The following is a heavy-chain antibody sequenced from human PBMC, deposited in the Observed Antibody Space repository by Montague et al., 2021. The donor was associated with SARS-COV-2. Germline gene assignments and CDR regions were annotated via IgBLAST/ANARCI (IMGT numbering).Heavy chain of an antibody. CDR3: ARLSGVAPRCYYEGMDV. Sequence: AVVKPTQTLTLTCTFSGFSLRTAGTCVSWIRQPPGKAPQWLARIDWDGDKYYSRTLETRVSISTDTAKTQVVLTMTNVDPMDTATYYCARLSGVAPRCYYEGMDVWGQGTAVTVSS. CDR2: IDWDGDK. D-gene: IGHD7-27*01. CDR1: GFSLRTAGTC. J-gene: IGHJ6*02. V-gene: IGHV2-70*11.